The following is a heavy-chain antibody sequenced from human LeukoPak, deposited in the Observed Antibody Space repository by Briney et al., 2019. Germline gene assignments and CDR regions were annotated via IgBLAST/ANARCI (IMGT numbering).Heavy chain of an antibody. Sequence: SETLSLTCSISDGSISSYYWNWIRQSPGKGLEWIGHIHYSGSTHYDPSLQSRVSISIDTSKNHFSLKLRSVTAVDTAVYYCARWGHFDTSGYFVVDYWGQGTLVTVSS. CDR3: ARWGHFDTSGYFVVDY. CDR2: IHYSGST. J-gene: IGHJ4*02. D-gene: IGHD3-22*01. CDR1: DGSISSYY. V-gene: IGHV4-59*01.